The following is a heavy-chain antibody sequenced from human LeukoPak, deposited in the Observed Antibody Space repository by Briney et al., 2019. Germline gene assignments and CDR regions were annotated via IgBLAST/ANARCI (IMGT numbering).Heavy chain of an antibody. CDR2: ISGSGSYT. CDR3: ARGRDTILRGVVDY. D-gene: IGHD3-10*01. J-gene: IGHJ4*02. V-gene: IGHV3-11*05. CDR1: GITFSDYY. Sequence: PGGSLRLSCAASGITFSDYYMSWIRQAPGKGLEWVSYISGSGSYTNYADSVKGRFTISRDNAKNSLYLQMNSLRAEDTAMYYCARGRDTILRGVVDYWGREPWSPSPQ.